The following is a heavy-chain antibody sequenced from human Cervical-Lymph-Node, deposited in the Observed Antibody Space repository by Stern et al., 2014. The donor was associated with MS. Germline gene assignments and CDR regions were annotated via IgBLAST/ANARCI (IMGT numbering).Heavy chain of an antibody. CDR1: GYTFTAFY. J-gene: IGHJ4*02. CDR3: ARDSVVEDLDS. CDR2: INLNNGGT. D-gene: IGHD2-21*01. Sequence: VQMVESGPEVKKPGASLKVSCKASGYTFTAFYMHWVRQAPGQGLAWMCPINLNNGGTTFPQKFQGRVTMTRDTSISVAYMVLSNLTSDDTAVYYCARDSVVEDLDSWGQGTLVTVSS. V-gene: IGHV1-2*06.